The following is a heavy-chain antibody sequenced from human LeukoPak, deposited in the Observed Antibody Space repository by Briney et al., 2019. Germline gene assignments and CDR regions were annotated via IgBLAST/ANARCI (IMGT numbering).Heavy chain of an antibody. J-gene: IGHJ4*02. D-gene: IGHD4-17*01. CDR3: AKDWSGYGAYFDY. V-gene: IGHV3-9*03. CDR1: GFTFDDYA. CDR2: ISWNSGSI. Sequence: GRSLRLSCAASGFTFDDYAMHWVRQAPGKGLEWVSGISWNSGSIGYADSVKGRFTISRDNAKNSLYLQMNSLRAEDMALYYCAKDWSGYGAYFDYWGQGTLVTVSS.